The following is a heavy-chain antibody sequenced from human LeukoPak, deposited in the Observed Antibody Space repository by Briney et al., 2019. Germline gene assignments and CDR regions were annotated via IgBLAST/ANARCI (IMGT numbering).Heavy chain of an antibody. D-gene: IGHD3-22*01. CDR1: GGSISSSSYY. CDR2: IYYSGST. V-gene: IGHV4-39*02. Sequence: SETLSLTCTVSGGSISSSSYYWGWIRQPPGKGLEWIGSIYYSGSTYYNPSLKSRVTISVDTSKNQFSLKLSSVTAADTAVYYCATDYYDSSAYYRAGYWGQGTLVTVSS. J-gene: IGHJ4*02. CDR3: ATDYYDSSAYYRAGY.